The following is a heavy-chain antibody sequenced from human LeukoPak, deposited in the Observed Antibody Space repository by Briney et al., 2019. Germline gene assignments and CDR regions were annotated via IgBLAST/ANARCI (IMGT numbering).Heavy chain of an antibody. Sequence: ASVKVSCKASGYTFTGYYMHWVRQAPGQGLEWMGWINPNSGGTNYAQKFQGRVTMTRDTSISTAYMELSRLRSDDTAVYYCARDDVDTAMVNWFDPWGQGNLVTVSS. CDR2: INPNSGGT. CDR1: GYTFTGYY. D-gene: IGHD5-18*01. V-gene: IGHV1-2*02. J-gene: IGHJ5*02. CDR3: ARDDVDTAMVNWFDP.